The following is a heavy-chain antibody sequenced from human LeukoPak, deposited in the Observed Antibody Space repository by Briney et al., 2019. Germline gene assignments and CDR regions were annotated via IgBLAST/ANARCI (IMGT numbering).Heavy chain of an antibody. CDR2: IWFDGSEQ. J-gene: IGHJ1*01. V-gene: IGHV3-33*01. D-gene: IGHD3-16*02. CDR3: AREGDSRWGELSP. CDR1: GFTFSTYA. Sequence: GGSLRLSCAASGFTFSTYAIHWARQAPGKGLEGVAVIWFDGSEQYYADSVKGRFIISRDNSKSTSNLQLNSLRAEDTAVYYCAREGDSRWGELSPWGQGTLVTVSS.